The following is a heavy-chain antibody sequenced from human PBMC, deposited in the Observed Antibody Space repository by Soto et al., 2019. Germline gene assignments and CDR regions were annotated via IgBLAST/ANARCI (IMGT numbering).Heavy chain of an antibody. Sequence: QVQLVQSGAEVKKPGASVRVSCKASGYTFTTYGFTWVRQAPGQGLEWMGWISNHNGNTMYGQNFRGRVSMTTDTSPSTGYMELKSLRPADTAVYFGARGHGYIEYWGQGSLVAGS. CDR1: GYTFTTYG. J-gene: IGHJ4*02. CDR2: ISNHNGNT. CDR3: ARGHGYIEY. V-gene: IGHV1-18*01.